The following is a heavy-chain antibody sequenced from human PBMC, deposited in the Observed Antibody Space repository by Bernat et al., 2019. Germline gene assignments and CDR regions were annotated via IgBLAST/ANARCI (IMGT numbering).Heavy chain of an antibody. CDR3: AREGRRETPWDAFDI. CDR1: GGSISSYY. Sequence: QVQLQESGPGLVKPPETLSLTCTVSGGSISSYYWSWIRQPPGKGLEWIGYIYYSGSTNYNPSLKSRVTISVDTSKTQFSLKLSSVTAADTAAYYCAREGRRETPWDAFDIWGQGTMVTVSS. J-gene: IGHJ3*02. V-gene: IGHV4-59*01. D-gene: IGHD1-26*01. CDR2: IYYSGST.